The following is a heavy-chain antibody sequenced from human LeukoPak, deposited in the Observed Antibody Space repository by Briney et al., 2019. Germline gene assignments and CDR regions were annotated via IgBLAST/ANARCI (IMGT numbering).Heavy chain of an antibody. V-gene: IGHV4-34*01. J-gene: IGHJ6*02. CDR1: GGSFSGYY. CDR3: ARLSYYYGMDV. Sequence: SETLSLTCAVYGGSFSGYYWSWIRQPPGKGLEWIGEINHSGSTNYNPSLKSRVTTSVDTSKNQFSLKLSSVTAADTAVYYCARLSYYYGMDVWGQGTTVTVSS. CDR2: INHSGST.